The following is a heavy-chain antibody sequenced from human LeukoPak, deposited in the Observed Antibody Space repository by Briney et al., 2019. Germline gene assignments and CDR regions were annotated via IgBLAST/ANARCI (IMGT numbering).Heavy chain of an antibody. CDR2: IIPIFGTA. CDR3: ARGGYYDSSGPDYFDY. Sequence: GASVKVSCKASGGTFSSYAISWVRQAPGQGLEWMGGIIPIFGTANYAQKFQGRVTITADESTSTAYMELSSLRSEDTAVYYCARGGYYDSSGPDYFDYWGQGTLVTVSS. CDR1: GGTFSSYA. V-gene: IGHV1-69*13. J-gene: IGHJ4*02. D-gene: IGHD3-22*01.